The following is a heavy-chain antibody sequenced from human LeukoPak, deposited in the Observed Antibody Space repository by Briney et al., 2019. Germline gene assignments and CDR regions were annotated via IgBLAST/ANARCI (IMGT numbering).Heavy chain of an antibody. Sequence: GGSLRLSCAASGFTFSSYEMNWVRQAAGKGLECVSYISSSGSTIYYADSVKGRFTISRNNAKNSLYLQMNSLRAEDTAVYYCAELGITMIGGVWGKGTTVTISS. V-gene: IGHV3-48*03. CDR1: GFTFSSYE. CDR3: AELGITMIGGV. D-gene: IGHD3-10*02. J-gene: IGHJ6*04. CDR2: ISSSGSTI.